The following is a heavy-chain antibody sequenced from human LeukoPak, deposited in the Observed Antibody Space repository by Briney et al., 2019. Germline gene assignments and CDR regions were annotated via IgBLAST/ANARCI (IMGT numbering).Heavy chain of an antibody. J-gene: IGHJ1*01. D-gene: IGHD4-17*01. V-gene: IGHV4-39*07. CDR1: GGSISSSSYY. CDR2: FHYSGST. Sequence: PSETLSLTCTVSGGSISSSSYYWGWIRQPPGKGLEWIGSFHYSGSTYYNPSLKSLVTISVDTSKNQFSLKLSSVTAADTAVYYCARAWGDYAGPEYFQHWGQGTLVTVSS. CDR3: ARAWGDYAGPEYFQH.